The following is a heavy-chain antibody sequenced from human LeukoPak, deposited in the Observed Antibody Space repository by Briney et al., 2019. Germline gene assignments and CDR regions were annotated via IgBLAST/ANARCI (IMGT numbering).Heavy chain of an antibody. CDR1: GGSISNTNW. Sequence: PGTLSLTCDVSGGSISNTNWWSWVRQPPGQGPEWIGEVSLAGQTNYNPSLNGRVTMSLDESSNQLSLKLTSVTAADTAIYYCSRESGAFCPFGYWGQGTLVIVPS. V-gene: IGHV4-4*03. J-gene: IGHJ4*02. CDR2: VSLAGQT. D-gene: IGHD1-26*01. CDR3: SRESGAFCPFGY.